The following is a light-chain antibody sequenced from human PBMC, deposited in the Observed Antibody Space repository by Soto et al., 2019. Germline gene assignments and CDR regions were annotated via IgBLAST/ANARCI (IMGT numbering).Light chain of an antibody. CDR1: SSDVGGYNY. Sequence: QSVLTQPASVSGSPGQSITISCTGTSSDVGGYNYVSWYQQHTGKAPKRMISEVSNRPSGVSNRFSGSKSGNTASLTISGVEAEDEADYYCSSYTSSSTLEVFGTGTKVTVL. J-gene: IGLJ1*01. CDR3: SSYTSSSTLEV. V-gene: IGLV2-14*01. CDR2: EVS.